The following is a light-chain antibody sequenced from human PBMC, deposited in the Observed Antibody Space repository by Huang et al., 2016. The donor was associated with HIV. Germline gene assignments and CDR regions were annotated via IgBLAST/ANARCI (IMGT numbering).Light chain of an antibody. CDR1: QDITIY. CDR3: QQLNSYPIT. CDR2: AAS. Sequence: QLPPSPSSLALLIGDSVTITCRASQDITIYLAWYQQKPRQPPKVLIYAASTLPGGVPSRFIGSGSGRNFTLNINNLQPEDFVTYYCQQLNSYPITFGQGTRLEIK. J-gene: IGKJ5*01. V-gene: IGKV1-9*01.